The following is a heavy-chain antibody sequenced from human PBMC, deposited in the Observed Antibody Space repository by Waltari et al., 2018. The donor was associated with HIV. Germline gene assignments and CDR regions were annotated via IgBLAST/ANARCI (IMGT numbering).Heavy chain of an antibody. Sequence: QVQLQQWGAGLLKPSETLSLTCAVYGGSFSGYYWSWIRQPPGKGLEWIGEINHSGSTNYNPSLKSRVTISVDTSKNQFSLKLSSVTAADTAVYYCARGHRDFWSGYDYYYYYGMDVWGQGTTVTVSS. D-gene: IGHD3-3*01. J-gene: IGHJ6*02. CDR1: GGSFSGYY. CDR2: INHSGST. CDR3: ARGHRDFWSGYDYYYYYGMDV. V-gene: IGHV4-34*01.